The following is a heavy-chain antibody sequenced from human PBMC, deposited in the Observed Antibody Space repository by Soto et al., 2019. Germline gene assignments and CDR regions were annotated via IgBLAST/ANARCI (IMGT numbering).Heavy chain of an antibody. CDR1: GYMFTTYG. V-gene: IGHV1-18*04. J-gene: IGHJ4*02. Sequence: QVQLVQSGGEVKKPGASVEVSCRTSGYMFTTYGMSWVRQAPGQGLEWMAWISAYNGNKKYAQKFQGRVTMNTARSTSTVSLELRNLXXXXXGTHFWARTGGVMAARPLEYWGQGTLVTVSS. D-gene: IGHD6-6*01. CDR3: ARTGGVMAARPLEY. CDR2: ISAYNGNK.